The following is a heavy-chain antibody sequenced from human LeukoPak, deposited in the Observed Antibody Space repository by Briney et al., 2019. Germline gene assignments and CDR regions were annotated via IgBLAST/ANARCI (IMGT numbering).Heavy chain of an antibody. J-gene: IGHJ4*02. CDR1: GFTFSSYG. CDR3: AKDPSFRPGYFDY. CDR2: IRYDGSNK. Sequence: QPGGSLRLSCAASGFTFSSYGMHWVRQAPGKGLEWVAFIRYDGSNKYYADSVKGRFTTSRDNSKNTLYLQMNSLRAEDTAVYYCAKDPSFRPGYFDYWGQGTLVTVSS. V-gene: IGHV3-30*02.